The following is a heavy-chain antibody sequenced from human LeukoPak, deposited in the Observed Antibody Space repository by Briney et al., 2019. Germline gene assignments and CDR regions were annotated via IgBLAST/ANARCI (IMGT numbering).Heavy chain of an antibody. Sequence: SETLSLTCAVYGGSFSGYYWSWIRQPPGKGLEWIGEINHSGSTNYNPSLKSRVTILVATSKNQFSLKLSSVTAADTAVYYCARGHSPVTTKVSYFQHWGQGTLVTVPS. D-gene: IGHD4-17*01. CDR2: INHSGST. CDR3: ARGHSPVTTKVSYFQH. J-gene: IGHJ1*01. V-gene: IGHV4-34*01. CDR1: GGSFSGYY.